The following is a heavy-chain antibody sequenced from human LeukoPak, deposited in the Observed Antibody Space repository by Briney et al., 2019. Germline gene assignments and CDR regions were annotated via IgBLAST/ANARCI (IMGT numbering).Heavy chain of an antibody. CDR3: ARDPSNSGYDYLYYFDY. J-gene: IGHJ4*02. CDR1: GYTFTGYY. CDR2: INPDNGGT. V-gene: IGHV1-2*02. Sequence: ASVKVSCKASGYTFTGYYMHWVRQAPGQGLEWMGWINPDNGGTNYAQKFQGRVTMTRDMSISTAYMELSRLRSDDTAVYYCARDPSNSGYDYLYYFDYWGQGTLITVSS. D-gene: IGHD5-12*01.